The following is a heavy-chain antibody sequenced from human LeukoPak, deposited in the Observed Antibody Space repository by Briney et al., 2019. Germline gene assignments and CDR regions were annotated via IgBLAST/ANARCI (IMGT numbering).Heavy chain of an antibody. CDR1: GGSISSYC. J-gene: IGHJ3*02. D-gene: IGHD3-3*01. V-gene: IGHV4-59*01. CDR2: IYYSGST. Sequence: PSETLSLTCTVSGGSISSYCWSWIRQPPGKGLEWIGYIYYSGSTNYNPSLKSRVTISVDTSKNQFSLKLSSVTAADTAVYYCARGGPPLRFLEWPGAFDIWGQGTMVTVSS. CDR3: ARGGPPLRFLEWPGAFDI.